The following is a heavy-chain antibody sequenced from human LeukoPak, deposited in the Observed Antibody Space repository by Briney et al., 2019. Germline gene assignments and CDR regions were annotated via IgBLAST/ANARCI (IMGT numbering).Heavy chain of an antibody. CDR3: LGYCSGGNCYYGVY. CDR1: LFTFSTYA. D-gene: IGHD2-15*01. Sequence: GGSLRLSCAPSLFTFSTYAMSSVRQAPGKGLECVSTISVSGDNTYYAHSVKGRFTISRDNSKNTMYMKMNTVTVADTAAYYCLGYCSGGNCYYGVYWGQGTLVTVSS. J-gene: IGHJ4*02. CDR2: ISVSGDNT. V-gene: IGHV3-23*01.